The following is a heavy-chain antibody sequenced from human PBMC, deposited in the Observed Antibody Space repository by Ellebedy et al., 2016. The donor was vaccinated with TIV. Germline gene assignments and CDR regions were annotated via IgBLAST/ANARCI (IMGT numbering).Heavy chain of an antibody. CDR1: GFTFSTYW. V-gene: IGHV3-23*01. D-gene: IGHD2-21*02. CDR2: IVGSGA. CDR3: AKDRTSGDGYWVFDS. J-gene: IGHJ4*02. Sequence: GESLKISCATSGFTFSTYWMAWVRQAPGKGLEWVSGIVGSGAEKYADSVKGRFTISRDNSKRTVDLQMRSVRAEDTAVYFCAKDRTSGDGYWVFDSWGQGTMVSVSS.